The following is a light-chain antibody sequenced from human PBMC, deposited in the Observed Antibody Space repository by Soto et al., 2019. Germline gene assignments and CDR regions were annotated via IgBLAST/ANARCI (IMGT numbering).Light chain of an antibody. V-gene: IGLV2-18*02. CDR3: SSFTSSSAYV. CDR1: SNDVGSYNR. J-gene: IGLJ1*01. CDR2: EVS. Sequence: QGALTQPSSVSRAPGQSVGISFTGTSNDVGSYNRVSWYQQPPGTAPKLLIYEVSNRPSGVPDRFSGSKSGNTASLTISGLQAEDEAEYYCSSFTSSSAYVFGTGTKVTVL.